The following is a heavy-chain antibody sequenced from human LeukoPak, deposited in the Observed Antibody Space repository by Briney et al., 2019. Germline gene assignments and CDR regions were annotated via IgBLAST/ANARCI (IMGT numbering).Heavy chain of an antibody. Sequence: GGSLRLSCAASGFTFSSYAMSWVRQAPGKGLEWVSAINGRGSSTYYADSVKGRFTISRDNSKNTLYLQMNSLRAEDTALYYCAKGPLPRIDYWGQGTLVTVSS. J-gene: IGHJ4*02. CDR1: GFTFSSYA. CDR3: AKGPLPRIDY. V-gene: IGHV3-23*01. CDR2: INGRGSST.